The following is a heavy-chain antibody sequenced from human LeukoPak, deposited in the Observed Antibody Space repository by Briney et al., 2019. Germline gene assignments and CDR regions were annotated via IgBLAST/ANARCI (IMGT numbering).Heavy chain of an antibody. V-gene: IGHV4-59*01. CDR2: IYYSWST. D-gene: IGHD3-3*02. J-gene: IGHJ5*02. Sequence: SETLSLTCTVSGGSISSYYWSWIRQPPGKGLEWIGYIYYSWSTNYNPSLKSRVTISVDTSKNQFSLKLSSVTAADTAVYYCARVLGSEDWFDPWGQGTLVTVSS. CDR3: ARVLGSEDWFDP. CDR1: GGSISSYY.